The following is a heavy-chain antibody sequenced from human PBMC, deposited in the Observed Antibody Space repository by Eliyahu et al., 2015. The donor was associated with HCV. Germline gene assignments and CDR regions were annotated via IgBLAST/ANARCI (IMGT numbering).Heavy chain of an antibody. D-gene: IGHD5-24*01. J-gene: IGHJ4*03. V-gene: IGHV5-51*01. CDR1: GYDFTGYW. CDR2: XYRXDSDX. Sequence: EVQLVQSGAEVKKPGESXKXSXKGSGYDFTGYWIGWVRXMPGKGLDWVAIXYRXDSDXRYNPSSQGQVTISADKSLSTAYLQWSSLKASDTAMYYCVRLRDGYFDYWGQGTLVTVSS. CDR3: VRLRDGYFDY.